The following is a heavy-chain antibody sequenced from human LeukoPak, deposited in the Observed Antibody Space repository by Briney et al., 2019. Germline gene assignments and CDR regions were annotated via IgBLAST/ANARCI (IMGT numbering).Heavy chain of an antibody. CDR3: ARVEIWYYYDSSGYPFDY. D-gene: IGHD3-22*01. Sequence: GASVKVSCKASGYTFTGHYMHWVRQAPGQGLEWMGWINPNSGGTNYAQKFQGRVTMTRDTSISTAYMELSRLRSDDTAVYYCARVEIWYYYDSSGYPFDYWGQGTLVTVSS. CDR2: INPNSGGT. CDR1: GYTFTGHY. V-gene: IGHV1-2*02. J-gene: IGHJ4*02.